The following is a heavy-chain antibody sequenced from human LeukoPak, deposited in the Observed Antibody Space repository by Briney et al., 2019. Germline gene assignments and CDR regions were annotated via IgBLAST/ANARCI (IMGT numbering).Heavy chain of an antibody. Sequence: GGSLRLSCAASGFTFRNYAMSWVRLAPGKGLEWVSTFSVSSGNTYYADSVGGRFTISRDTSKNTLYLQMSSLRADDTAVYYCVKRPEVGGTTGKYFDHWGQGTPVTVSA. CDR2: FSVSSGNT. J-gene: IGHJ4*02. V-gene: IGHV3-23*01. D-gene: IGHD1-26*01. CDR1: GFTFRNYA. CDR3: VKRPEVGGTTGKYFDH.